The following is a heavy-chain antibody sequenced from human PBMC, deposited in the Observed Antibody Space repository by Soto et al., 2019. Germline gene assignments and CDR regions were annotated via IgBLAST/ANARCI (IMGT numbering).Heavy chain of an antibody. CDR3: AKRNYDFWSGYFPADYYYMDV. V-gene: IGHV3-23*01. CDR2: ISGSGGST. J-gene: IGHJ6*03. Sequence: PGGSLRLSCAASGFTFSSYAMSWVRQAPGKGLEWVSAISGSGGSTYYADSVKGRFTISRDNSKNTLYLQMNSLRAEDTAVYYCAKRNYDFWSGYFPADYYYMDVWGKGTTVTVSS. D-gene: IGHD3-3*01. CDR1: GFTFSSYA.